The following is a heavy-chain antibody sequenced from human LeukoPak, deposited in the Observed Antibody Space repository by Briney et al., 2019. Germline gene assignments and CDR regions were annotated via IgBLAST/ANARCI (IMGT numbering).Heavy chain of an antibody. D-gene: IGHD3-3*01. CDR2: IIPIFGTA. Sequence: SVKVSCKASGYTFTSYDISWVRQGPGQGLEWMGGIIPIFGTANYAQKFQGRVTITADESTSTAYMELSSLRSEDTAVYYCAREGSGPSITIFGVVTYYFDYWGQGTLVTVSS. CDR3: AREGSGPSITIFGVVTYYFDY. V-gene: IGHV1-69*13. J-gene: IGHJ4*02. CDR1: GYTFTSYD.